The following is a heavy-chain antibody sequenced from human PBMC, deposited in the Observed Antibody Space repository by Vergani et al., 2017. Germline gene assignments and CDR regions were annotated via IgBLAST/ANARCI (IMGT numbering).Heavy chain of an antibody. J-gene: IGHJ3*02. D-gene: IGHD3-22*01. CDR2: INYSGST. CDR3: ARVTYYYDSSGYYDAFDI. Sequence: QVQLQESGPGLVKPSETLSLTCTVSGGSISSYYWSWLRQPPGKGLEWIGYINYSGSTNYNPSLKSRVTISLDTSKNQFSLKLSSVTAADTAVYYCARVTYYYDSSGYYDAFDIWGQGTMVTVSS. V-gene: IGHV4-59*01. CDR1: GGSISSYY.